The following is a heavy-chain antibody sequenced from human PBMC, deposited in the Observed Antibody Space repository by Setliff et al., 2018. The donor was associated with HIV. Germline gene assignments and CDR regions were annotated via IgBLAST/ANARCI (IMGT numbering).Heavy chain of an antibody. CDR1: GYNFLSYG. CDR3: AKADCTSSSCYSPFNA. V-gene: IGHV1-18*04. D-gene: IGHD3-22*01. Sequence: ASVKVSCKAAGYNFLSYGFSWVRQAPGQGFQWMGWISAYKGNTIYARNLQGRVTMTTDTSTSTVYMELRSLTSDDTAVYYCAKADCTSSSCYSPFNAWGPGTMVTVSS. J-gene: IGHJ3*01. CDR2: ISAYKGNT.